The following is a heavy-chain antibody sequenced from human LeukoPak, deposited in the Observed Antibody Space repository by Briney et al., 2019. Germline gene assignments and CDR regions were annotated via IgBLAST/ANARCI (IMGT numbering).Heavy chain of an antibody. Sequence: GGSLRLSCAASGFTFSSYAMHWVRQSLGQGLEWVAVMSYDGFNKYYAESVKGRFTISRDNSKNTLYLQMNSLRAEDTAVYYCAKTKGYSYGYYFDYCGQGTLVTVSS. V-gene: IGHV3-30*18. CDR1: GFTFSSYA. J-gene: IGHJ4*02. CDR2: MSYDGFNK. CDR3: AKTKGYSYGYYFDY. D-gene: IGHD5-18*01.